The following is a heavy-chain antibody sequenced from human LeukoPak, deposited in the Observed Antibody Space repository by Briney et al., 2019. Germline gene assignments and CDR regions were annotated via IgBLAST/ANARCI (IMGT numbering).Heavy chain of an antibody. CDR1: GDSVSSGRYY. CDR3: ARSPRVMITFGGADY. J-gene: IGHJ4*02. CDR2: IYYSGST. Sequence: PSETLSLTCTVPGDSVSSGRYYWTWIRQPPGKGLEYIGYIYYSGSTNYNPSLKSRATISVDTSKNQFSLKLSSVTAADTAVYYCARSPRVMITFGGADYWGQGTLVTVSS. D-gene: IGHD3-16*01. V-gene: IGHV4-61*01.